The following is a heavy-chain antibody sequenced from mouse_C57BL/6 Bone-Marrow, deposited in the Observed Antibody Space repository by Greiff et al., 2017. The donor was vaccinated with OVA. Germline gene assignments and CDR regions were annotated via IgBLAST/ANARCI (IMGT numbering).Heavy chain of an antibody. CDR2: IYPRSGNT. Sequence: QVQLQQSGAELARPGASVKLSCKASGYTFTSYGISWVKQRTGQGLEWIGEIYPRSGNTYYNEKFKGKATLTADESSSTAYMELRSLTSEDSAVYFCARDYDGYPYYCDYWGQGTTLTVSS. D-gene: IGHD2-3*01. J-gene: IGHJ2*01. CDR1: GYTFTSYG. CDR3: ARDYDGYPYYCDY. V-gene: IGHV1-81*01.